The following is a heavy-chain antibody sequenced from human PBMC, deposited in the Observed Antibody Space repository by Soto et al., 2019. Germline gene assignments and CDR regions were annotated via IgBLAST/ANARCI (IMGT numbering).Heavy chain of an antibody. J-gene: IGHJ4*02. CDR1: GRSISSVGYY. V-gene: IGHV4-31*11. CDR2: ISYTGNT. CDR3: ARPNDYWNGYGPFDY. D-gene: IGHD3-3*01. Sequence: QVQLQASGPGLVKPSQTLSLTCAVSGRSISSVGYYWSWVRQHPGKGLEWIGSISYTGNTYYNPSLENRLSISLDTSEKRFYLRLNSVTAADTAIYYCARPNDYWNGYGPFDYWGQGSLVTVSS.